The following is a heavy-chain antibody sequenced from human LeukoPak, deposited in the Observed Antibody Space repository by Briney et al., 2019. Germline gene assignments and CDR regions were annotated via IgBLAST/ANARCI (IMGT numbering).Heavy chain of an antibody. V-gene: IGHV4-59*01. CDR2: IYYSGST. J-gene: IGHJ6*03. CDR3: ARTTDYYDSLRDYYYYYMDV. D-gene: IGHD3-22*01. CDR1: GGSISSYY. Sequence: SETLSLTCTVSGGSISSYYWSWIRQPPGKGLEWIGSIYYSGSTNYNPSLKSRVTISVDTSKNQFSLKLSSVTAVDTAVYYCARTTDYYDSLRDYYYYYMDVWGKGTTVTISS.